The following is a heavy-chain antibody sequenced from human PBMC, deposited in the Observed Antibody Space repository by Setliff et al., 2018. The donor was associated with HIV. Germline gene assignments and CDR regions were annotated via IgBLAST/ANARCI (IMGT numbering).Heavy chain of an antibody. V-gene: IGHV3-48*01. CDR2: ITHSDNTI. Sequence: GGSLRLSCAASGFTFSSYGMNWVRQAPGKGLEWISYITHSDNTIYYADSVKGRFTISRDNAKNSLYLQMNSLSPEDTAVYYCARLTRPGGYNYALDYWGQGTQVTVSS. CDR1: GFTFSSYG. CDR3: ARLTRPGGYNYALDY. J-gene: IGHJ4*02. D-gene: IGHD5-18*01.